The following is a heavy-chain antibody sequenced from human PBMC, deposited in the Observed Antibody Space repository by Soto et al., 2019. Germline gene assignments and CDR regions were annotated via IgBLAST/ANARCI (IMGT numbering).Heavy chain of an antibody. CDR2: STDAGNTT. V-gene: IGHV3-23*01. Sequence: AGGSLRLSGTGSGCAFSTHPKSWVRLAQERACLRGSESTDAGNTTYNAGSVRGRFTPSRANSKNTLFLKMNTLRVEDTAVYYCASRAFGSSRSFDIWGQGTMVTVSS. CDR1: GCAFSTHP. CDR3: ASRAFGSSRSFDI. D-gene: IGHD6-6*01. J-gene: IGHJ3*02.